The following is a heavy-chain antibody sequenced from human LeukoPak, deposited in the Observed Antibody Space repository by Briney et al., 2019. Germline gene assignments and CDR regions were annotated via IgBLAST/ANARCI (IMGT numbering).Heavy chain of an antibody. CDR3: ARGQYCSTTTCYSARRYFDV. CDR2: INDSGST. J-gene: IGHJ4*02. V-gene: IGHV4-34*01. CDR1: GGAFSNYF. D-gene: IGHD2-2*01. Sequence: PSETLPLTCAVSGGAFSNYFWTWIRQPPGKGLEWIAEINDSGSTNSNSSLRSRVAISVDTSKNQFSLRLTSVTAADTAVYYCARGQYCSTTTCYSARRYFDVWGQGTLVTVSS.